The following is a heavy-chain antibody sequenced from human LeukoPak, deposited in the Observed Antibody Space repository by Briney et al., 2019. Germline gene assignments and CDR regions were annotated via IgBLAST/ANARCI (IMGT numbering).Heavy chain of an antibody. CDR2: INHSGST. CDR3: ARGEGDIVVVPAAHKEPNWFDP. Sequence: PSETLSLTCAVYGGSFSGYYWSWIRQPPGKGLEWIGEINHSGSTNYNPSLKSRVTISVDTSKNQFSLKLSSVTAADTAVYYCARGEGDIVVVPAAHKEPNWFDPWGQGTLVAVSS. D-gene: IGHD2-2*01. V-gene: IGHV4-34*01. J-gene: IGHJ5*02. CDR1: GGSFSGYY.